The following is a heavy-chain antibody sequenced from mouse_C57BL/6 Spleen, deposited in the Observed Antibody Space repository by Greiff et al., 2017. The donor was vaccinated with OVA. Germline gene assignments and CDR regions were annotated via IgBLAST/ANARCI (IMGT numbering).Heavy chain of an antibody. V-gene: IGHV1-26*01. CDR2: INPNNGGT. Sequence: EVQLQQSGPELVKPGASVKISCKASGYTFTDYYMNWVKQSHGKSLEWIGDINPNNGGTSYNQKFKGKATLTVDKSSSTAYMELRSLTSEDSAVYYGAVYYGYDRYYFDYWGQGTTLTVSS. J-gene: IGHJ2*01. CDR3: AVYYGYDRYYFDY. CDR1: GYTFTDYY. D-gene: IGHD2-2*01.